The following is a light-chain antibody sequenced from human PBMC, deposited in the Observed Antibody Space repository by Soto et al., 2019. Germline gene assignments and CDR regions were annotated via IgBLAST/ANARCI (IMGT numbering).Light chain of an antibody. V-gene: IGLV2-14*01. CDR3: SSYTSSSPRV. CDR1: SSDVGGYNS. CDR2: EVT. J-gene: IGLJ1*01. Sequence: QSVLTQPASVSGSPGQSITISCTGTSSDVGGYNSVSWYQQHPGKAQKLVIYEVTNRPSGIANRFSGSKSGNTASLTISRLQAEDEADYYCSSYTSSSPRVFGTGTKVTVL.